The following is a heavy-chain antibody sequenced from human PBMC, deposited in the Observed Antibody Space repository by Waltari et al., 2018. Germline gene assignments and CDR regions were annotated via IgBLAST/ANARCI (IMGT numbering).Heavy chain of an antibody. CDR2: IYYSGST. D-gene: IGHD5-12*01. CDR1: GGSISSGGYY. CDR3: ARDHSGYDFKAFDI. J-gene: IGHJ3*02. V-gene: IGHV4-31*03. Sequence: QVQLQESGPGLVKPSQTLSLTCTVSGGSISSGGYYWSWIRQHPGKGLEWIGYIYYSGSTYYNPSLKSRVTISVDTSKNQISLKLSSVTAADTAVYYCARDHSGYDFKAFDIWGQGTMVTVSS.